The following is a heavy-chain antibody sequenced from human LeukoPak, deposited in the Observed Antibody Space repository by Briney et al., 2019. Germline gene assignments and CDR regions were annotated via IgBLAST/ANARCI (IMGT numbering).Heavy chain of an antibody. J-gene: IGHJ4*02. CDR3: ARGAASSGREY. D-gene: IGHD6-19*01. CDR2: IYYSGST. CDR1: GGSISSSSYS. V-gene: IGHV4-39*01. Sequence: PSETLSLTCTVSGGSISSSSYSWGWIRQPPGKGLEWIGSIYYSGSTYYNPSLKSRVTISVDTSKNQFSLKLSSVTAADTAVYYCARGAASSGREYWGQGTLVTVSS.